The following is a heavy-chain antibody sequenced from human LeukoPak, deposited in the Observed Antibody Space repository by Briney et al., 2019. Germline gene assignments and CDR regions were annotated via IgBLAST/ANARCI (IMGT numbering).Heavy chain of an antibody. Sequence: PSETLSLTCTVSGGSISSGGYYWSWIRQHPGKGLEWIGYIYYSGSTYYNPSLKSRVTISVDTSKNQFSLKLSSVTAADTAVYYCARVRYYYDSSGSDAFDIWGQGTMVTVSS. CDR3: ARVRYYYDSSGSDAFDI. D-gene: IGHD3-22*01. V-gene: IGHV4-31*03. CDR1: GGSISSGGYY. J-gene: IGHJ3*02. CDR2: IYYSGST.